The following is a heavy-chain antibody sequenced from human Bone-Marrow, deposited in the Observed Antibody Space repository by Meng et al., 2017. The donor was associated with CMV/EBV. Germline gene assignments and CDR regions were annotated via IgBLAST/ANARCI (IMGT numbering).Heavy chain of an antibody. J-gene: IGHJ6*02. CDR1: GYSFTSYW. CDR3: ARRGYCSSTSCYNVYYYYGMVV. D-gene: IGHD2-2*02. Sequence: GGSLRLSCKGSGYSFTSYWIGWVRQMPGKGLEWMGIIYPGDSDTRYSPSFQGQVTISADKSISTAYLQWSSLKASDTAMYYCARRGYCSSTSCYNVYYYYGMVVWGQGTTVTVSS. CDR2: IYPGDSDT. V-gene: IGHV5-51*01.